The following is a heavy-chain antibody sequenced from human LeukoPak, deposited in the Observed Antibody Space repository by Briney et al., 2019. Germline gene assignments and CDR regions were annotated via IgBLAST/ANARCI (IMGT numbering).Heavy chain of an antibody. J-gene: IGHJ4*02. D-gene: IGHD4-17*01. Sequence: SVKVSCKASGGTFSSYAISWVRQAPGQGLEWMGGFIPIFGTANYAQKFQGRVTITADESTSTAYMELSSLRSEDTAVYYCARDPDYGDYVGIRSTSDYWGQGTLVTVSS. CDR2: FIPIFGTA. V-gene: IGHV1-69*13. CDR3: ARDPDYGDYVGIRSTSDY. CDR1: GGTFSSYA.